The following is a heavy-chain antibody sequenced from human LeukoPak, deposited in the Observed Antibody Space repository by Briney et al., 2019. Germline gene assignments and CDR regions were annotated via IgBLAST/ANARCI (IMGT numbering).Heavy chain of an antibody. Sequence: ASETLSLTCTVSGGSISSYYWSWIRQPAGKGLEWIGRIYTSGSTNYNPSLKSRVTMSVDTSKNQFSLKLSSVTAADTAVYYCARVDSTYGYAGGNYFDYWGQGTLVTVSS. CDR3: ARVDSTYGYAGGNYFDY. CDR1: GGSISSYY. J-gene: IGHJ4*02. CDR2: IYTSGST. D-gene: IGHD5-18*01. V-gene: IGHV4-4*07.